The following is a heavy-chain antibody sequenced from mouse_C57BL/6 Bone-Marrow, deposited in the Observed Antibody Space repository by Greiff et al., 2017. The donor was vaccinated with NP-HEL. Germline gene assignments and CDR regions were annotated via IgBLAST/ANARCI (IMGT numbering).Heavy chain of an antibody. CDR2: ISDGGSYT. Sequence: EVKLMESGGGLVKPGGSLKLSCAASGFTFSSYAMSWVRQTPEKRLEWVATISDGGSYTYYPDNVKGRFTISRDNAKNNLYLQMSHLKSEDTAMYYCAREYGSSPYYFDYWGQGTTLTVSS. D-gene: IGHD1-1*01. J-gene: IGHJ2*01. CDR1: GFTFSSYA. CDR3: AREYGSSPYYFDY. V-gene: IGHV5-4*01.